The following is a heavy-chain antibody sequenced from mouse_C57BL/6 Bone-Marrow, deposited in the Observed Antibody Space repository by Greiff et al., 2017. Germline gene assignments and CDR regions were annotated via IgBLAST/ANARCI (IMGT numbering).Heavy chain of an antibody. D-gene: IGHD2-4*01. Sequence: VQLQQPGAELVMPGASVKLSCKASGYTFTSYWMHWVKQRPGQGLEWIGKIDPSDSYTNYNQKFKGKSTLTVDKSSSTAYMQLSSLTSEDSAVYYCASEEIYYDYGFAYWGQGTLVTVSA. J-gene: IGHJ3*01. CDR2: IDPSDSYT. CDR3: ASEEIYYDYGFAY. CDR1: GYTFTSYW. V-gene: IGHV1-69*01.